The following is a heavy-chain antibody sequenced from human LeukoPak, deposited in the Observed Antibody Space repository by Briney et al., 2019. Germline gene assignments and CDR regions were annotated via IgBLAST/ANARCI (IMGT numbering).Heavy chain of an antibody. D-gene: IGHD2/OR15-2a*01. Sequence: PSETLSLTCTVSGGSISSSSYYWGWIRQPPGKGLEWIGSIYYSGSTYYNPSLKSRVTISVDTSKNQFSLKLSSVTAADTAVYYCARDLGWFVIDYWGQGTLVTVSS. CDR3: ARDLGWFVIDY. V-gene: IGHV4-39*07. J-gene: IGHJ4*02. CDR1: GGSISSSSYY. CDR2: IYYSGST.